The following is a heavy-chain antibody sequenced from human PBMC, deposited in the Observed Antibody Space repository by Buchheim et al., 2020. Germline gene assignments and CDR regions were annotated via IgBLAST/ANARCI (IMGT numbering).Heavy chain of an antibody. Sequence: QVRLVQSGAEVKRPGSSVKVSCKASGGTFTNYGISWVRQAPGQGLEWMGGINPIFGTSDYAQKFQDRVTITADESTSTAYMEMSSLRSADTAVYYCARECSGGGSHLVFYGMDVWGQGTT. CDR2: INPIFGTS. V-gene: IGHV1-69*12. CDR1: GGTFTNYG. CDR3: ARECSGGGSHLVFYGMDV. J-gene: IGHJ6*02. D-gene: IGHD2-15*01.